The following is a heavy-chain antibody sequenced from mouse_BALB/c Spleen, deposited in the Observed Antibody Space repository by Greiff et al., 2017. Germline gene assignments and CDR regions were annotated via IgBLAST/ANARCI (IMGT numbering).Heavy chain of an antibody. CDR2: ISYSGST. Sequence: EVQLQQSGPGLVKPSQSLSLTCTVTGYSITSDYAWNWIRQFPGNKLEWMGYISYSGSTSYNPSLKSRISITRDTSKNQFFLQLNSVTTEDTATYYCARREYYDGPFDYWGQGTTLTVSS. D-gene: IGHD2-3*01. V-gene: IGHV3-2*02. J-gene: IGHJ2*01. CDR1: GYSITSDYA. CDR3: ARREYYDGPFDY.